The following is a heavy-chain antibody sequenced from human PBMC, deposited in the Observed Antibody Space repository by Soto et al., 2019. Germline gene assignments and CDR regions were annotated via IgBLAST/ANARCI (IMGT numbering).Heavy chain of an antibody. CDR2: IFSNDEK. CDR1: GFSLSNARMG. V-gene: IGHV2-26*01. CDR3: ARILKYDYLWGTPRSNPGMVQGYDH. D-gene: IGHD3-16*01. Sequence: LVNPTETLTLTCTVSGFSLSNARMGVSWIRQPPGKALEWLAHIFSNDEKSYRTSLKSRLTISKDTSKSQVVLTMTNMDPVDTATYDCARILKYDYLWGTPRSNPGMVQGYDHWGQGTLVPVSS. J-gene: IGHJ5*02.